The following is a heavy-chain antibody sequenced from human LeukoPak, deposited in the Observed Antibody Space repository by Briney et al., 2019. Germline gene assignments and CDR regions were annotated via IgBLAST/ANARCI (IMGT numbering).Heavy chain of an antibody. Sequence: GGSLRLSCEASGLTLGDYWMSRVRQAPGKGLEWVANINQDGSAKYYVDSVKGRFTISRDNADSSLYLQMNALRADDTAMYYCATSHHTSSGQNFDYWGQGTLVSVSP. J-gene: IGHJ4*02. CDR1: GLTLGDYW. D-gene: IGHD6-25*01. CDR3: ATSHHTSSGQNFDY. V-gene: IGHV3-7*01. CDR2: INQDGSAK.